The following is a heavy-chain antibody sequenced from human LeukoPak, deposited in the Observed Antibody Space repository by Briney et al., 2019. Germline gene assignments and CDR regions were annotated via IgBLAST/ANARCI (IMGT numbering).Heavy chain of an antibody. D-gene: IGHD1-7*01. CDR2: IYSGGST. J-gene: IGHJ6*02. Sequence: GGSLRLSCAASGFTVSSNYMSWVRQAPGKGLEWVSVIYSGGSTYYADSVKGRFTISRDNSKNTLYLQMNSLRAEDTAVYYCARGNYETDYYGMDVWGQGTTVTVSS. CDR3: ARGNYETDYYGMDV. V-gene: IGHV3-53*01. CDR1: GFTVSSNY.